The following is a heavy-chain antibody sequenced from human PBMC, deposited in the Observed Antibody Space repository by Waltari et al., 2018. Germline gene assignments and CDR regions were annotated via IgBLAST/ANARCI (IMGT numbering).Heavy chain of an antibody. V-gene: IGHV3-49*04. CDR3: TRDALRFLEWYYYYYMDV. J-gene: IGHJ6*03. CDR2: MRMKADGGTN. Sequence: EVQLVESGGGLVQPGRSLRLSCTASGFTFGDYAMSWVRQAPGKGLEWVGFMRMKADGGTNESAASVKGRFTISRDDAKSIAYLQMNSLKTEDTAVYYCTRDALRFLEWYYYYYMDVWGKGTAVTVSS. CDR1: GFTFGDYA. D-gene: IGHD3-3*01.